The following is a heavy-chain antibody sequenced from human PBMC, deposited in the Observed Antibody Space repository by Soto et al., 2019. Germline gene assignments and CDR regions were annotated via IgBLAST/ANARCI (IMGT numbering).Heavy chain of an antibody. D-gene: IGHD2-2*01. Sequence: GGSLRLPCAASGFAFSSYAMSWVRQTPGKGREGVSAMRGRGGSTDYAVSGKGRFTITRDKSKNTLYLQMNSLRAEDTAVYYCAKLPAAPILGWFDPWGQGTLVTVSS. J-gene: IGHJ5*02. V-gene: IGHV3-23*01. CDR2: MRGRGGST. CDR3: AKLPAAPILGWFDP. CDR1: GFAFSSYA.